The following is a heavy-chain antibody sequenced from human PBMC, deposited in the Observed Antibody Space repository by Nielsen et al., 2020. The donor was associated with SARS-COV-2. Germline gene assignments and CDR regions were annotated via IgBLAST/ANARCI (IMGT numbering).Heavy chain of an antibody. V-gene: IGHV3-33*08. Sequence: GESLKISCAASGFTFDDYGMSWVRQAPGKGLEWVAVIWYDGSNKYYADSVKGRFTISRDNSKNTLYLQMNSLRAEDTAVYYCARDNYGAHDYWGQGTLVTVSS. CDR2: IWYDGSNK. D-gene: IGHD4-17*01. CDR3: ARDNYGAHDY. CDR1: GFTFDDYG. J-gene: IGHJ4*02.